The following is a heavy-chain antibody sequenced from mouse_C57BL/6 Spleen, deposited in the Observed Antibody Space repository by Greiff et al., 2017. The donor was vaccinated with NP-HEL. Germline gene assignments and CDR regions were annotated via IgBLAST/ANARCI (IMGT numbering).Heavy chain of an antibody. V-gene: IGHV1-18*01. Sequence: EVQLQESGPELVKPGASVKIPCKASGYTFTDYNMDWVKQSHGKSLEWIGDINPNNGGTIYNQKFKGKATLTVDKSSSTAYMELRSLTSEDTAVYYCARRGDTTVVGDYWGQGTTLTVSS. CDR2: INPNNGGT. D-gene: IGHD1-1*01. J-gene: IGHJ2*01. CDR3: ARRGDTTVVGDY. CDR1: GYTFTDYN.